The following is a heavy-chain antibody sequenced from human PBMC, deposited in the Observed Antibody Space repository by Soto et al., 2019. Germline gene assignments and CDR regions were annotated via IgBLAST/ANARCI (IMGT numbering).Heavy chain of an antibody. CDR2: IYHSGST. CDR1: GGSISRGGYS. J-gene: IGHJ3*02. CDR3: ARAHGSGWGAFDI. Sequence: QLQLQESGSGLVKPSQTLSLTCAVSGGSISRGGYSWSWIRQPPGKGLEWIGYIYHSGSTYYNPSSKSRVTMAVDRSKNQVTLKLSSVTAADTAGYYSARAHGSGWGAFDIWGQGTMVTVSS. D-gene: IGHD3-10*01. V-gene: IGHV4-30-2*01.